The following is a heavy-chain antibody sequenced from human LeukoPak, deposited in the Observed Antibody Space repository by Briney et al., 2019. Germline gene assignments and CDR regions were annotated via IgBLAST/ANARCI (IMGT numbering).Heavy chain of an antibody. CDR2: IYTSGST. V-gene: IGHV4-4*07. CDR1: GGSISSYY. J-gene: IGHJ3*02. Sequence: SETLSLTCTVSGGSISSYYWSWIRQPAGKGLEWIGRIYTSGSTNYNPSLKSRVTMSVDTSKNQFSLKLSSVTAADTAVYYCAGEPDCSGGSCYSDDAFDIWGQGTMVTVSS. D-gene: IGHD2-15*01. CDR3: AGEPDCSGGSCYSDDAFDI.